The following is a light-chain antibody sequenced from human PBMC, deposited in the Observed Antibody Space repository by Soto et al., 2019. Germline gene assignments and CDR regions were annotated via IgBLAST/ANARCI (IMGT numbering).Light chain of an antibody. V-gene: IGLV1-40*01. CDR2: GNS. CDR1: SSNIGAGYD. Sequence: QSVLTQPPSVSGAPGQRVTISCTGSSSNIGAGYDVHWYQQLPGTAPKLLIYGNSNRPSGVPDRFSGSKSGTSASLAITGPQPEDEADYYCQSYDSTLSGYVFGTGTKLTVL. CDR3: QSYDSTLSGYV. J-gene: IGLJ1*01.